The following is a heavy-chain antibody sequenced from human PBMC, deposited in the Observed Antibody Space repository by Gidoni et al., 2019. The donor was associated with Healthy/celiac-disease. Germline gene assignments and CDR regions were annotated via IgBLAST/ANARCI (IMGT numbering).Heavy chain of an antibody. Sequence: QLQLQESGPGLVKPSETLSLTCTVSGGSISSSSYYWGWIRQPPGKGLEWIGSIYYSGSTYYNPSLKRRVTISVDTSKNQFSLKLSSVTAADTAVYYCARLLGYCSSTSCYSYYYYGMDVWGQGTTATVSS. CDR1: GGSISSSSYY. CDR3: ARLLGYCSSTSCYSYYYYGMDV. V-gene: IGHV4-39*01. CDR2: IYYSGST. D-gene: IGHD2-2*01. J-gene: IGHJ6*02.